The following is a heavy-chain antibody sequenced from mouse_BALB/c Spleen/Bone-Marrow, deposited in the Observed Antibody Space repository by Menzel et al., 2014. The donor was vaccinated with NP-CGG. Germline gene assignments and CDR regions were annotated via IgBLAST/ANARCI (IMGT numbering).Heavy chain of an antibody. CDR2: IWGDGST. D-gene: IGHD2-3*01. CDR3: AKPEDGYAMDY. J-gene: IGHJ4*01. Sequence: QVHVKQSGPGLVTPSQCLSITCTVSGFSLTSNGVSWVRQPPGKGLEWLGVIWGDGSTKYHSALISRLSISKDNSKSRVFLKLNSLHTDDTATYYCAKPEDGYAMDYWGQGTSVTVSS. CDR1: GFSLTSNG. V-gene: IGHV2-3*01.